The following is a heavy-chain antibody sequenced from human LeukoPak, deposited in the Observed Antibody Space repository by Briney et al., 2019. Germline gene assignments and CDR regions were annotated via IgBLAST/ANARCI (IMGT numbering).Heavy chain of an antibody. CDR3: ARDHPNFWSGYYTGGYYYMDV. Sequence: PSETLSLTCTVSGGSISSYYWSWIRQPAGKGLEWIGRIYTSGSTNYNPSLKSRVTMSVDTSKNQFSLKLSSVTAADTAVYYCARDHPNFWSGYYTGGYYYMDVWGKGTTVTVSS. J-gene: IGHJ6*03. CDR2: IYTSGST. V-gene: IGHV4-4*07. CDR1: GGSISSYY. D-gene: IGHD3-3*01.